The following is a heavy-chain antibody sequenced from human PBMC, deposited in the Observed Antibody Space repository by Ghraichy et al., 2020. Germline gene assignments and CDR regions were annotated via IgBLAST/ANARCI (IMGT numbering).Heavy chain of an antibody. Sequence: SETLSLTCGVYGGSFRAYSWTWIRQAPGKGLDYIGQIDHSGSTDHNPSLRSRVTMSVDTSRNQFSLKLSSVTAADTALYYCARATTWAGMDVWGQGTTVIVSS. CDR1: GGSFRAYS. D-gene: IGHD1-1*01. J-gene: IGHJ6*02. CDR2: IDHSGST. CDR3: ARATTWAGMDV. V-gene: IGHV4-34*01.